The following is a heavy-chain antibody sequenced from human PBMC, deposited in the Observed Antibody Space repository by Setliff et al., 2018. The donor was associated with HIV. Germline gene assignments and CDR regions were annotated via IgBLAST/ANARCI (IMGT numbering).Heavy chain of an antibody. CDR1: GYTLPSYC. V-gene: IGHV1-18*01. CDR3: ARDRGVYCRSTNCYSPVDAFDI. D-gene: IGHD2-2*01. Sequence: ASVKVSCKASGYTLPSYCISWVRQAPGQGLEWMGWISAYNGNTNYAQKVRGRVTMTTDTSTSTAYMELRSLRSDDTAVYYCARDRGVYCRSTNCYSPVDAFDIWGQGTMVTVSS. CDR2: ISAYNGNT. J-gene: IGHJ3*02.